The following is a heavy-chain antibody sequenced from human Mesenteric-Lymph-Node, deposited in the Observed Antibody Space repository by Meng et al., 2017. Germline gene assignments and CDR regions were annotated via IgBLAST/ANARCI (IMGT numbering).Heavy chain of an antibody. CDR2: IGHSGFT. CDR1: GGSISTSGYY. D-gene: IGHD6-19*01. CDR3: VRSSGWVKTGFDP. V-gene: IGHV4-39*01. Sequence: QPQLQESGPGLVKPSEALSLTCSGSGGSISTSGYYWGWIRQPPGKGLEWIGSIGHSGFTYYTPSLKSRVTVSIDTSRNQFSLRLTSVTAADTAVYYCVRSSGWVKTGFDPWGQGTLVTVSS. J-gene: IGHJ5*02.